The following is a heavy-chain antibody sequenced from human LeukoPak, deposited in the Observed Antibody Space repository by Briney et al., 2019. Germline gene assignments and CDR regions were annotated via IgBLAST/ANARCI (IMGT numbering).Heavy chain of an antibody. D-gene: IGHD5-24*01. V-gene: IGHV1-69*13. CDR1: GGTFSSYA. CDR2: IIPIFGTA. J-gene: IGHJ4*02. Sequence: GASVKVSCKASGGTFSSYAISWVRQAPGQGLEWMGGIIPIFGTANYAQKFQGRVTITADESTSTAYMELSSLRSEDTAVYYCARDVAEDGYNYLDYWGQGTLVTVSS. CDR3: ARDVAEDGYNYLDY.